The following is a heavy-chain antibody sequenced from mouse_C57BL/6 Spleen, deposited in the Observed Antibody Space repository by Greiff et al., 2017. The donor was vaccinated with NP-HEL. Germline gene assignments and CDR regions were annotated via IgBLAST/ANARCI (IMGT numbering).Heavy chain of an antibody. CDR2: IDPNSGGT. CDR1: GYTFTSYW. V-gene: IGHV1-72*01. D-gene: IGHD2-5*01. CDR3: ASEGHSNYLHY. J-gene: IGHJ2*01. Sequence: QVHVKQPGAELVKPGASVKLSCKASGYTFTSYWMHWVKQRPGRGLEWIGRIDPNSGGTKYNEKFKSKATLTVDKPSSTAYMQLSSLTSEDSAVYYCASEGHSNYLHYWGQGTTLTVSS.